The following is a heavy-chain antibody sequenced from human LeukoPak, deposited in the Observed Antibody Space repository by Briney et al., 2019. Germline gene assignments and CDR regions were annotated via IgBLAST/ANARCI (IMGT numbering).Heavy chain of an antibody. CDR3: AREYSGYDKNFDY. CDR2: IYHSGST. J-gene: IGHJ4*02. D-gene: IGHD5-12*01. Sequence: SETLSLTCTVSGYSISSGYYWGWIRQPPGKGLEWIGNIYHSGSTYYNPSLKRRVTISVDTSKNQFSLKLSSVTAADTAVYYCAREYSGYDKNFDYWGQGTLVTVSS. CDR1: GYSISSGYY. V-gene: IGHV4-38-2*02.